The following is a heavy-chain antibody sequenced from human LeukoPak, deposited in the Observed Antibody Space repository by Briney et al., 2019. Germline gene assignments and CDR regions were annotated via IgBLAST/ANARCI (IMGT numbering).Heavy chain of an antibody. V-gene: IGHV4-30-4*01. CDR2: IYYSGST. CDR1: GGSISSGDYY. J-gene: IGHJ6*02. Sequence: PSETLSLTCTVSGGSISSGDYYWSWIRQPPGKGLEWIGYIYYSGSTYYNPSLKSRVTISVDTSKNQFSLKLSSVTAADTAVYYCAREAFRSNLYCSGGSCYADSFGMDVWGQGTTVTVSS. CDR3: AREAFRSNLYCSGGSCYADSFGMDV. D-gene: IGHD2-15*01.